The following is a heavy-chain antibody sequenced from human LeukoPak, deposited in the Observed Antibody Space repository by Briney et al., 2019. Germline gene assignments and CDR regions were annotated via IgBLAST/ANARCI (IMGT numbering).Heavy chain of an antibody. CDR1: GGTFSSYA. J-gene: IGHJ6*02. D-gene: IGHD4-17*01. CDR3: ARAETVTTLGYYGMDV. CDR2: IIPILGIA. Sequence: GSSVKVSCKASGGTFSSYAISWVRQAPGQGLEWMGRIIPILGIANYAQKFQGRVTITADKSTSTAYMELSSLRSEDTAVYYCARAETVTTLGYYGMDVWGQGTTVTVSS. V-gene: IGHV1-69*04.